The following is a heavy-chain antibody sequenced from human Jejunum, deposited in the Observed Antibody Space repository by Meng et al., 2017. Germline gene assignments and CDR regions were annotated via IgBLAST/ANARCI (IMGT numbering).Heavy chain of an antibody. D-gene: IGHD4-11*01. CDR2: IDWDDDK. CDR3: ARDYNDYPYCFDH. J-gene: IGHJ4*02. Sequence: SGPTLVKPTQTLTLTCTLSGFSLRTSGMRVSWIRQPPGKALEWLARIDWDDDKFYCTSLKARLTISKDTSRNQVVLTMTNVDPLDTATYYCARDYNDYPYCFDHWGLGTLVTVSS. V-gene: IGHV2-70*04. CDR1: GFSLRTSGMR.